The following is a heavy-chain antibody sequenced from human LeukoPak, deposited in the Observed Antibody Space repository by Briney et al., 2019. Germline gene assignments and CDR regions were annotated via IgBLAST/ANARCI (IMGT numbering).Heavy chain of an antibody. CDR2: IYHSGST. Sequence: SGTLSLTCTVSGYSISSGYYWGWIRQPPGKGREWIGSIYHSGSTYYNPSLKSRVTISVDTSKNQFSLTLSSVPAADTAVYYCAGKRTYRYYYDSSGRVDWGQGTLVTVSS. J-gene: IGHJ4*02. CDR1: GYSISSGYY. V-gene: IGHV4-38-2*02. D-gene: IGHD3-22*01. CDR3: AGKRTYRYYYDSSGRVD.